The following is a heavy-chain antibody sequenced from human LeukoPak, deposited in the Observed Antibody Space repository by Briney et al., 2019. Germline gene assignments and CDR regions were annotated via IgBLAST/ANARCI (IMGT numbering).Heavy chain of an antibody. CDR1: GFTFSSYW. CDR3: ARVRGTMVRGKRVGFMDV. Sequence: PGGSLRLSCAASGFTFSSYWMSWVRQAPGKGLEWVANIKQDGSEKYYVDSVKGRFTISRDNAKNSLYLQMNSLRAEDTAVYYCARVRGTMVRGKRVGFMDVWGKGTTVTVSS. CDR2: IKQDGSEK. V-gene: IGHV3-7*01. D-gene: IGHD3-10*01. J-gene: IGHJ6*04.